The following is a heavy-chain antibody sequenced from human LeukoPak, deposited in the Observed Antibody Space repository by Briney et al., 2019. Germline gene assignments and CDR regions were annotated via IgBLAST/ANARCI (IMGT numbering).Heavy chain of an antibody. Sequence: PSETLSLTCAVYGGSFSGYYWSWIRQPPGKGLEWIGEINHSGSTNYNPSLKSRVTISVDTSKNQFSLKLSSVTAADTAVYYCARGWRYQLLLRGWFDPWGQGTLVTVSS. J-gene: IGHJ5*02. D-gene: IGHD2-2*01. CDR2: INHSGST. CDR3: ARGWRYQLLLRGWFDP. V-gene: IGHV4-34*01. CDR1: GGSFSGYY.